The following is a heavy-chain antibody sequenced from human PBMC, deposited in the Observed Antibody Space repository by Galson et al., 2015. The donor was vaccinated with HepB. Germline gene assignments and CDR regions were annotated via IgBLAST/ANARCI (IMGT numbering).Heavy chain of an antibody. Sequence: SLRLSCAASGFTFSSYSMNWVRQAPGKGLEWVSSISSSSSYIYYADSVKGRFTISRDNAKNSLYLQMNSLRVEDTAVYYCARDYRRTIFGVVITDPAYYFDYWGQGTLVTVSS. CDR2: ISSSSSYI. D-gene: IGHD3-3*01. V-gene: IGHV3-21*01. CDR3: ARDYRRTIFGVVITDPAYYFDY. J-gene: IGHJ4*02. CDR1: GFTFSSYS.